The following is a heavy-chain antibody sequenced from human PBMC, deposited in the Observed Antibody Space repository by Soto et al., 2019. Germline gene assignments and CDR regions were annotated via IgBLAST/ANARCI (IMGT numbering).Heavy chain of an antibody. V-gene: IGHV3-43D*04. CDR2: ISWDGGST. J-gene: IGHJ4*02. CDR1: GFTFGEYA. Sequence: GGSLRLSCATSGFTFGEYAMHWVRQAPGKGLEWVSLISWDGGSTYYTDSVEGRFTISRDNSKNSVFLQMNNLRAEDTALYYCTKTQRPYYDAGGFDYWGQGTLVTVSS. D-gene: IGHD3-22*01. CDR3: TKTQRPYYDAGGFDY.